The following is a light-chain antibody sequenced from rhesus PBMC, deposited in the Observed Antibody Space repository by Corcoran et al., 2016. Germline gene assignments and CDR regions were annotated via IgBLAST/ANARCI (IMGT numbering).Light chain of an antibody. V-gene: IGKV1-37*01. CDR2: YAS. J-gene: IGKJ4*01. CDR3: PQYNSAPLT. Sequence: DIQMTQSPSSLSASVGDTVTITCRASQGISSYLAWYQQKPGKAPKPLIYYASNLESGAPSRFSGTGSWTEFPLTIRSLQPEDFATYYCPQYNSAPLTFGGETKVAIK. CDR1: QGISSY.